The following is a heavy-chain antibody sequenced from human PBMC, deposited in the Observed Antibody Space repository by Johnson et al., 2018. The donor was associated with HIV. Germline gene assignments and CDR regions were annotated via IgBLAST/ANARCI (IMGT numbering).Heavy chain of an antibody. V-gene: IGHV3-53*01. CDR2: FHSGGST. CDR3: ARGGHCGGDCAGAKQALDI. CDR1: GLSVSLNY. D-gene: IGHD2-21*01. J-gene: IGHJ3*02. Sequence: VQLVESGGGLIQPGGSLRLSCAVSGLSVSLNYITWVRQAPGKGLEWVSVFHSGGSTYYADFVEGRFTLSRDNSKNTVLLQMNSLRVEDTAVYYCARGGHCGGDCAGAKQALDIWGQGTRVTVSS.